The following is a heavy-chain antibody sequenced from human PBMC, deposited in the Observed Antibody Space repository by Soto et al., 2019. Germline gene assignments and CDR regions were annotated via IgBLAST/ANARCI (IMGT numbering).Heavy chain of an antibody. CDR1: GYTFTKYA. J-gene: IGHJ6*02. V-gene: IGHV1-3*01. CDR2: INPENGDT. D-gene: IGHD2-21*01. Sequence: QVQLVQSGAEVKKPGASVKVSCKTSGYTFTKYAIHWVRQAPGRGLEWMGWINPENGDTTFSEEFQGRLTLTRDTSATTGYMQLSRLRSEDTAMYYCTRVRTEIPPHYYGLEDWGQGTAVTVSS. CDR3: TRVRTEIPPHYYGLED.